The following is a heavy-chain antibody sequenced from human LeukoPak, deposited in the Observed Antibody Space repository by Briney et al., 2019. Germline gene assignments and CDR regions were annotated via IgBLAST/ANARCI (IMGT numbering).Heavy chain of an antibody. CDR2: VKSKADDGTT. CDR3: ATEGGSGSYYGDDAFDM. V-gene: IGHV3-15*01. J-gene: IGHJ3*02. Sequence: NAGGSLRLSCAASGFSFRNTWMSWVRQAPGKGLEWVGRVKSKADDGTTDYAAPVQGRFTISRDDSKNTLSLQMNSLKTEDTAVYYCATEGGSGSYYGDDAFDMWGQGTMVTVSS. D-gene: IGHD3-10*01. CDR1: GFSFRNTW.